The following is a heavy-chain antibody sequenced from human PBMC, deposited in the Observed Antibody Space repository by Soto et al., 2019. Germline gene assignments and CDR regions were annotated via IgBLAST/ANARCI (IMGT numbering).Heavy chain of an antibody. D-gene: IGHD3-16*01. J-gene: IGHJ6*02. Sequence: QVQLQESGPGLVKPSETLSLTCTVSGGSVSSGSYYWSWIRQPPGKGLEWIGYIYYSGSTNYNPSLKSRVTISVDTSKNQFSLKLSSVTAADTAVYYCARVGIIRGGGYYGMDVWGQGTTVTVSS. CDR2: IYYSGST. CDR3: ARVGIIRGGGYYGMDV. V-gene: IGHV4-61*01. CDR1: GGSVSSGSYY.